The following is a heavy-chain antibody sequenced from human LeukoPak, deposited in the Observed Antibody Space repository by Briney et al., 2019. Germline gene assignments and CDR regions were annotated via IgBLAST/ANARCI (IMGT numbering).Heavy chain of an antibody. CDR2: IYYSGST. CDR1: GGSISSSSYY. V-gene: IGHV4-39*01. J-gene: IGHJ4*02. CDR3: ARSYDSSGYYFDY. Sequence: SETLSLTCTVSGGSISSSSYYWGWIRQPPGKGLEWIGNIYYSGSTYYNTSLRSRLTISVDTSRNQFSLKLSSVTAADTAVYYCARSYDSSGYYFDYWGQGTLVTVSS. D-gene: IGHD3-22*01.